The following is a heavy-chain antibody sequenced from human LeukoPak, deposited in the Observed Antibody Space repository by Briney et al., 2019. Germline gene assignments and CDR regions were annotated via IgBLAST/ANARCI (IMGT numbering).Heavy chain of an antibody. CDR3: AKDATDGYGDYPLDY. D-gene: IGHD4-17*01. J-gene: IGHJ4*02. Sequence: GGSLRLSCAASGFTFSSYAMTWVRQAPGKGREWVSGISGSGGSTDYADSVKGRFTISRDNSKNTLYLQMNSLRAEDTAVYYCAKDATDGYGDYPLDYWGQGTLVTVSS. CDR1: GFTFSSYA. V-gene: IGHV3-23*01. CDR2: ISGSGGST.